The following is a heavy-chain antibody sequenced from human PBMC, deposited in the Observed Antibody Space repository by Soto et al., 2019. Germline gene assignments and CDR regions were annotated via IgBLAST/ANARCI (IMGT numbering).Heavy chain of an antibody. Sequence: GGSLRLSCEASGFSFSTYSMHWVRQAPGKGLEWVSSIGRRSDVYYADSVKGRFTISRDNAKNSVSLQMNSLRDEDTAVYYCAREETAWPLAYGLDVWGQGTTVTVS. V-gene: IGHV3-21*01. D-gene: IGHD2-21*02. J-gene: IGHJ6*02. CDR3: AREETAWPLAYGLDV. CDR2: IGRRSDV. CDR1: GFSFSTYS.